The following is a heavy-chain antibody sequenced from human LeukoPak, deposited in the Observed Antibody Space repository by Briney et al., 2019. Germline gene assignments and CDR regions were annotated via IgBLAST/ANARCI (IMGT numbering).Heavy chain of an antibody. V-gene: IGHV3-74*01. D-gene: IGHD3-22*01. CDR3: ARRINYYASSGYYSVRYFDS. CDR1: GFTFSSHW. CDR2: IASDGSST. J-gene: IGHJ4*02. Sequence: GRTLRLSCASSGFTFSSHWMNWVPEAPGRGLVWVSRIASDGSSTTYADSVEGRFGISRDNATNTLYLQMNSLGAEDTAVYYCARRINYYASSGYYSVRYFDSGGQGPLAAAS.